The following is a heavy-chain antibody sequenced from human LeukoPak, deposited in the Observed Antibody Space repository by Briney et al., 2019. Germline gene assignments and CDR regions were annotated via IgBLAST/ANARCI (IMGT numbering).Heavy chain of an antibody. Sequence: ASVKVSCKASGGTFSSYAISWVRQAPGQGLEWMGGIIPTFGTANYAQKFQGRVTITTDESTNTAYMELSSLRSEDTAVYYCAGITYYYDSSGPYYTGGFDYWGQGTLVTVSS. CDR1: GGTFSSYA. J-gene: IGHJ4*02. CDR3: AGITYYYDSSGPYYTGGFDY. D-gene: IGHD3-22*01. V-gene: IGHV1-69*05. CDR2: IIPTFGTA.